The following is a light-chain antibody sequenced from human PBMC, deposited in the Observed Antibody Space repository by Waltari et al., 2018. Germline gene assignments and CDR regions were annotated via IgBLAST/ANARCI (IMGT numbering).Light chain of an antibody. CDR1: TSDVGNYNL. V-gene: IGLV2-23*01. Sequence: QSALTQPASVSGSPGQSITISCTGTTSDVGNYNLVSWYHQHPGKAPKILIYGGSRRPAGISNRFSGATSGNTASLTIAGLQAEDEADYYCCSSAGRSTLFGGGTKLTLL. CDR2: GGS. J-gene: IGLJ2*01. CDR3: CSSAGRSTL.